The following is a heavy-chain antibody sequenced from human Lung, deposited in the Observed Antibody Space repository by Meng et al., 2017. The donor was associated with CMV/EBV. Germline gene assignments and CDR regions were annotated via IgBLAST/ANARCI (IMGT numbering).Heavy chain of an antibody. V-gene: IGHV1-46*01. D-gene: IGHD6-6*01. CDR3: ARFVGSSSNRDFFYYYGMDV. CDR2: INPSGGST. CDR1: GYTFTSYY. J-gene: IGHJ6*02. Sequence: ASVKVSCKASGYTFTSYYMHWVRQAPGQGLEWMGIINPSGGSTSYAQKFQGRVTMTRDTSTSTVYMELSSLRSEDTAVYYCARFVGSSSNRDFFYYYGMDVWGQGXTVTVSS.